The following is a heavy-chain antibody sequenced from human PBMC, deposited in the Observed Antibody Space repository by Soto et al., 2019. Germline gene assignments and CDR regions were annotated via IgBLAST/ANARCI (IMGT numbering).Heavy chain of an antibody. CDR1: GGSISSYY. CDR2: IYYSGST. V-gene: IGHV4-59*01. D-gene: IGHD3-3*01. J-gene: IGHJ5*02. CDR3: ARDRPITILGVVINAHWFDP. Sequence: SETLSLTCTVSGGSISSYYWSWIRQPPGKGLEWIGYIYYSGSTNYNPSLKSRVTISVDTSKNQFSLKLSSVTAADTAVHYCARDRPITILGVVINAHWFDPWGQGTLVTVSS.